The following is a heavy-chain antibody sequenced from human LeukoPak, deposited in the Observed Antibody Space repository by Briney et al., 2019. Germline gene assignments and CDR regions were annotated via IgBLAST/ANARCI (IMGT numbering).Heavy chain of an antibody. V-gene: IGHV3-30-3*01. CDR2: ISYDGSNK. J-gene: IGHJ4*02. CDR3: ARLSTSSPNVDY. Sequence: PGRSLRLSCAASGFTFSSYAMHWVRQAPGKGLEWVAVISYDGSNKYYADSVKGRFTISRGNSKNTLYLQMNSLRAEDTAVYYCARLSTSSPNVDYWGQGTLVTVSS. D-gene: IGHD2-2*01. CDR1: GFTFSSYA.